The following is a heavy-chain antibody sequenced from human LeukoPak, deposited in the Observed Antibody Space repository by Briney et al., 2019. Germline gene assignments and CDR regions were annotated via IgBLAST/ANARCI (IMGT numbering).Heavy chain of an antibody. CDR1: GGSTSSYY. D-gene: IGHD3-10*01. CDR3: ARETYSSGSRLSDSFDV. V-gene: IGHV4-59*12. Sequence: PSETLSLTCSVSGGSTSSYYWTWIRQPPGKGLEWIGNIYYSGTTNYNPSFKSRVTISLDTSKNQFSLKLSSVTAADTAVYYCARETYSSGSRLSDSFDVWGQGTMVTVSS. CDR2: IYYSGTT. J-gene: IGHJ3*01.